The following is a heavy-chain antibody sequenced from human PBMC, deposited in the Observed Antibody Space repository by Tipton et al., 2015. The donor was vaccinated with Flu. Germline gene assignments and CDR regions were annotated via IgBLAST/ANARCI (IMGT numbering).Heavy chain of an antibody. V-gene: IGHV3-21*01. CDR1: GFTFSSYS. D-gene: IGHD5-18*01. CDR2: ISSSSSYI. Sequence: SLRLSCAASGFTFSSYSMNWVRQAPGKGLEWVSSISSSSSYIYYADSVKGRFTISRDNAKNSLYLQMNSLRAEDTAVYYCARDVDTAYYGMDVWGQGTTVPVSS. J-gene: IGHJ6*02. CDR3: ARDVDTAYYGMDV.